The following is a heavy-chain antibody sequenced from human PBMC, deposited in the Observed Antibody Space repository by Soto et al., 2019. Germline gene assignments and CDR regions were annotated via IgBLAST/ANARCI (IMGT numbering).Heavy chain of an antibody. J-gene: IGHJ4*02. CDR1: GYTFTNYW. CDR2: IAPGDSDT. CDR3: ARRTRSGSRWIDY. D-gene: IGHD2-15*01. V-gene: IGHV5-51*01. Sequence: RGESLKISCKGSGYTFTNYWIDWVRQMPGKGLEWMGIIAPGDSDTRYSPSFQGQVTISADKSISTAYLQWSSLKASDTAMYYCARRTRSGSRWIDYRGQGXLVTVSS.